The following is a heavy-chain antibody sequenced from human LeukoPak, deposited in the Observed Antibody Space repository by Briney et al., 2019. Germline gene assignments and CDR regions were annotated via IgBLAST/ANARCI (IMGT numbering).Heavy chain of an antibody. J-gene: IGHJ4*02. CDR1: GGSISSSPYY. Sequence: SETLSLTCTVSGGSISSSPYYGGWIRQPPGKVLEWIGNICYSGSTYYHPSLKTRVALSVDTSKNLFSLKLTSVTAADTAIYYCARHASVDGNWPRPLDYWGQGSLVTVSS. CDR2: ICYSGST. D-gene: IGHD6-19*01. V-gene: IGHV4-39*01. CDR3: ARHASVDGNWPRPLDY.